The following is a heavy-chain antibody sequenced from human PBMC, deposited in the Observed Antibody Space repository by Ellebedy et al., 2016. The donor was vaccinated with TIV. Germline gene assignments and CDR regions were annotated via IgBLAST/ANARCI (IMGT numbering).Heavy chain of an antibody. J-gene: IGHJ5*02. Sequence: MPSETLSLTCTVSGGSISSSSYYWGRIRQPPGKGLEWIGSIYYSGSTYYNPSLKSRVTISVDTSKNQFSLKLSSVTAADTAVYYCARHVFGVGDYGGNWFDPWGQGTLVTVSS. CDR2: IYYSGST. CDR1: GGSISSSSYY. V-gene: IGHV4-39*01. CDR3: ARHVFGVGDYGGNWFDP. D-gene: IGHD4-23*01.